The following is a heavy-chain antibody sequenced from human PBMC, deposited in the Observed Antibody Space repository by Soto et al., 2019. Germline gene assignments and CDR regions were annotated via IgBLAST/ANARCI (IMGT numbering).Heavy chain of an antibody. J-gene: IGHJ5*02. CDR1: GFTISTCG. CDR3: AKDAVYNDGLWLMDS. CDR2: VTGSGGQI. V-gene: IGHV3-23*01. D-gene: IGHD2-21*01. Sequence: PGGSLRLSCAASGFTISTCGMTWVRQAPGKGLECVSGVTGSGGQIHYADSVKGRFTISKDNSKNTLYLQMSSLRDEDTALYYCAKDAVYNDGLWLMDSWGQGTLVTVSS.